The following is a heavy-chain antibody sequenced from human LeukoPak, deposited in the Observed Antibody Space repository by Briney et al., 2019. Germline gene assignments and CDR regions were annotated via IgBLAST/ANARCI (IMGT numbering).Heavy chain of an antibody. CDR3: ANDDYGDPPVDY. D-gene: IGHD4-17*01. V-gene: IGHV3-23*01. J-gene: IGHJ4*02. Sequence: GGSLRLSCAASEFTFSTYAMTWVRQAPGKGLEWVSAISGSGGSTYYADSVKGRFTISRDNSKNALYLQMNSLRAEDTAVYYCANDDYGDPPVDYWGQGTLVTVSS. CDR1: EFTFSTYA. CDR2: ISGSGGST.